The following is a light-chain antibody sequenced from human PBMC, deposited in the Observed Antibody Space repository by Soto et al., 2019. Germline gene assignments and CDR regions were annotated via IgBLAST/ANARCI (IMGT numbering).Light chain of an antibody. Sequence: EIVLKQSPATLSLTPGERATLSCRASQSVSSYLAWYQQKPGQAPRLLIYDASTRATGIPARFSGSGSGTDFIPPTISLEHPEFAVTYCQQRRTWVITFGQGTRLEIK. J-gene: IGKJ5*01. V-gene: IGKV3-11*01. CDR2: DAS. CDR3: QQRRTWVIT. CDR1: QSVSSY.